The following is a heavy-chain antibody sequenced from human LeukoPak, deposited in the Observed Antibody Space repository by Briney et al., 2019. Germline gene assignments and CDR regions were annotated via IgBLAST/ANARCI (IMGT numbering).Heavy chain of an antibody. J-gene: IGHJ5*02. D-gene: IGHD6-19*01. Sequence: SETLSLTCTVSGVSISSYYWSWIRQPPGKGLEWIGFIYYTGSTNYNPSLKSRVTISVDTSRNQFSLKLSSVTAADTAVYYCARVPGGWINWFDPWGQGTLVTVSS. CDR2: IYYTGST. CDR3: ARVPGGWINWFDP. CDR1: GVSISSYY. V-gene: IGHV4-59*12.